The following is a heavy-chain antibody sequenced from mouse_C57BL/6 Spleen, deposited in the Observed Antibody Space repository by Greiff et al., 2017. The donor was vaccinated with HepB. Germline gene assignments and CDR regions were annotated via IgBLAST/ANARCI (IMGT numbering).Heavy chain of an antibody. J-gene: IGHJ3*01. CDR1: GYTFTDYE. D-gene: IGHD2-5*01. Sequence: QVQLQQSGAELVRPGASVTLSCKASGYTFTDYEMHWVKQTPVHGLEWIGAIDPETGGTAYNQKFKGKAILTADKSSSTAYMELRSLTSEDSAVYYCTRDYYSNLDGFAYWGQGTLVTVSA. V-gene: IGHV1-15*01. CDR3: TRDYYSNLDGFAY. CDR2: IDPETGGT.